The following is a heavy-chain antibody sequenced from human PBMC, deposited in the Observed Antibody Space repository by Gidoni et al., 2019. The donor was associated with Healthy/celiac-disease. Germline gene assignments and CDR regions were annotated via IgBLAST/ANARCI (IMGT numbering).Heavy chain of an antibody. Sequence: QVQQVQPGAEVKKPWSSVKVPCKASGGTFSSYASSGVRQAPGQGLGWMGGIIPIFGTANYAQKFQGRVTITADESTSTAYMELSSLRSEDTAVYYCARDRGSGPSWFDPWGQGTLVTVSS. CDR3: ARDRGSGPSWFDP. V-gene: IGHV1-69*01. D-gene: IGHD3-16*01. CDR1: GGTFSSYA. J-gene: IGHJ5*02. CDR2: IIPIFGTA.